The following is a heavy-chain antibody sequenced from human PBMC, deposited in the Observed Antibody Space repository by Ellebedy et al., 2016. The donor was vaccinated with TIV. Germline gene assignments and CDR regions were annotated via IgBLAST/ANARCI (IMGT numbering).Heavy chain of an antibody. D-gene: IGHD2-2*01. V-gene: IGHV3-11*01. CDR3: ARDTRFIDQQHNWFDP. CDR2: ISSSGGTI. J-gene: IGHJ5*02. CDR1: GFTFSDYA. Sequence: GGSLRLSCAASGFTFSDYAMSWIRQAPGKGLEWVSYISSSGGTIYYADSVKGRFTLSRDNAKNSLYLQMNSLRAGDTAVYYCARDTRFIDQQHNWFDPWGQGTLVTVSS.